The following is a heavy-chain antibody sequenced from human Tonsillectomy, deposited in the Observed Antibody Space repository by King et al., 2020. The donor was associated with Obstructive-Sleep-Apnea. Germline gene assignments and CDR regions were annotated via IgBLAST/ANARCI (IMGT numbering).Heavy chain of an antibody. V-gene: IGHV3-9*01. Sequence: VQLVESGGGLVQPGRSLRLSCAASGFTFDDYAMHWVRQAPGKGLEWVSGISWNSGSIGYADSVKGRFTISRDNAKNSLYLQMNSLRAEDTALYYCAKDVVVAASYAFGIWGQGTMVTVSS. J-gene: IGHJ3*02. CDR1: GFTFDDYA. D-gene: IGHD2-15*01. CDR3: AKDVVVAASYAFGI. CDR2: ISWNSGSI.